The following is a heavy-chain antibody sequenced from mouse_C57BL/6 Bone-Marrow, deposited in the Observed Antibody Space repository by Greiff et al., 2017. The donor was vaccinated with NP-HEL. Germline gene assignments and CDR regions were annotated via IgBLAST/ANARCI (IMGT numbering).Heavy chain of an antibody. Sequence: EVKLVESGGGLVKPGGSLKLSCAASGFTFSSYAMSWVRQTPEKRLEWVATISDGGSYTYYPDNVKGRFTISRDNAKNNLYLQMSHLKSEDTAMYYCARESTTVAMDYWGQGTSVTVSS. J-gene: IGHJ4*01. CDR3: ARESTTVAMDY. CDR2: ISDGGSYT. CDR1: GFTFSSYA. D-gene: IGHD1-1*01. V-gene: IGHV5-4*01.